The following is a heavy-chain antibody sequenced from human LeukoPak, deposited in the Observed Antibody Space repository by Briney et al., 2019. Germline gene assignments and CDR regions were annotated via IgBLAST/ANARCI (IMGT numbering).Heavy chain of an antibody. V-gene: IGHV4-39*01. J-gene: IGHJ4*02. CDR3: ARIVVVVAATPNPSFDY. CDR1: GGSISSSSYY. Sequence: SETLSLTCTVSGGSISSSSYYWGWIRQPPGKGLEWIGSIYYSGSTYYNPSLKSRVTISVDTSKNQFSLKLSSVTAADTAVYYCARIVVVVAATPNPSFDYWGQGTLVTVSS. CDR2: IYYSGST. D-gene: IGHD2-15*01.